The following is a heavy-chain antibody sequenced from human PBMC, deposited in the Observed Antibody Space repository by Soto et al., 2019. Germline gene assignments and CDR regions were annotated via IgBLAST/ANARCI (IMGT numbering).Heavy chain of an antibody. Sequence: ASVKVSCKASGYTFTSNYTHWVRQAPGQGLEWMGIINPSGGSTSYAQKFQGRVTMTRDTSTSTVYMELSSLRSEDTAVYYCARPFDCSGGSCYSNPVGYWGQGTLVTVSS. CDR2: INPSGGST. D-gene: IGHD2-15*01. V-gene: IGHV1-46*01. J-gene: IGHJ4*02. CDR1: GYTFTSNY. CDR3: ARPFDCSGGSCYSNPVGY.